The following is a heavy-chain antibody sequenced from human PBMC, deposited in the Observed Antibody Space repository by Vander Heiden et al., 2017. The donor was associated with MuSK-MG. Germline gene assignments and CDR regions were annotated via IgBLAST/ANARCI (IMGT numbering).Heavy chain of an antibody. CDR1: CGSISSYY. V-gene: IGHV4-59*01. CDR2: IYYSGST. CDR3: ARGRGLATIEDAFDI. Sequence: QVQLQESVPGLVKPSETLSLTCTVPCGSISSYYWSWIRQPPGKGLEWIGYIYYSGSTNYNPSRKSRVTISVDTSKNQFSLKLSPVTAADTAVYYCARGRGLATIEDAFDIWGQGTMVTVSS. J-gene: IGHJ3*02. D-gene: IGHD1-26*01.